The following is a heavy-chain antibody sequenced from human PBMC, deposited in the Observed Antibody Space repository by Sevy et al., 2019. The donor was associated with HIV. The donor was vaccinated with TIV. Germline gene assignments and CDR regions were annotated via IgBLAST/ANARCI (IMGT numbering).Heavy chain of an antibody. CDR1: GYRFTSYW. CDR3: SRRVYDTTGYPQYYFDY. D-gene: IGHD3-22*01. Sequence: GESLKISCKGSGYRFTSYWIAWVRQVPGKGLEWLGIIYPEDSDVRYSPSLQGPVTISVDKSISTDYLQWSSLKASDTAMYFCSRRVYDTTGYPQYYFDYWGRGTLVTVSS. CDR2: IYPEDSDV. J-gene: IGHJ4*02. V-gene: IGHV5-51*01.